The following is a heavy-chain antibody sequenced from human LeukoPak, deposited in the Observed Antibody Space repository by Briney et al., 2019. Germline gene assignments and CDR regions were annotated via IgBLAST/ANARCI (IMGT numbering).Heavy chain of an antibody. J-gene: IGHJ4*02. CDR3: ASLPRSSWYYFDY. V-gene: IGHV5-10-1*01. Sequence: GESLKISCKGSGYSFTSYWISWVRQMPGKGLEWMGRFDPSDSYTTYSPSFQGHVTISADKSISTAYLQWSSLKASHPSINYRASLPRSSWYYFDYWGQGTLVTVSS. D-gene: IGHD6-13*01. CDR1: GYSFTSYW. CDR2: FDPSDSYT.